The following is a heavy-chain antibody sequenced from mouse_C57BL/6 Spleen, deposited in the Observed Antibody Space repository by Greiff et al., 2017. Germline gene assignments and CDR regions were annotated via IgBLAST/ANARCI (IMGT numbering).Heavy chain of an antibody. V-gene: IGHV1-82*01. CDR3: ARPYGNYEGSAMDY. D-gene: IGHD2-1*01. J-gene: IGHJ4*01. CDR2: IYPGDGDT. CDR1: GYAFSSSW. Sequence: QVQLQQSGPELVKPGASVKISCKASGYAFSSSWMNWVKQRPGKGLEWIGRIYPGDGDTNYNGKFKGKATLTADKSSSAAYMQLSSLTSEDSAVYFCARPYGNYEGSAMDYWGQGTSVPASS.